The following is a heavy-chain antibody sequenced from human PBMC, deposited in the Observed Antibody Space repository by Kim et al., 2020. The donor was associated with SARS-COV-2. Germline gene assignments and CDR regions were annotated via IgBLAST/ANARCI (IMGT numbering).Heavy chain of an antibody. CDR2: IYPGDSDT. CDR1: GYSFTSYW. J-gene: IGHJ4*02. V-gene: IGHV5-51*01. CDR3: ARQMGIAAAGTGFDY. D-gene: IGHD6-13*01. Sequence: GESLKISCKGSGYSFTSYWIGWVRQMPGKGLEWMGIIYPGDSDTRYSPSFQGQVTISADKSISTAYLQWSSLKASDTAMYYCARQMGIAAAGTGFDYWGQGTLVTVSS.